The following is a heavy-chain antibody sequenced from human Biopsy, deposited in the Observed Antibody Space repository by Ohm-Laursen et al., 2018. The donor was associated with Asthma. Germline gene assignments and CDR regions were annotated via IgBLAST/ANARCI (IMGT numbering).Heavy chain of an antibody. J-gene: IGHJ4*02. CDR2: ISGNSQYI. V-gene: IGHV3-21*01. Sequence: GSLRLSCTASGFSFSHHSMNWVRQAPGKGLEWVSCISGNSQYIYFADSVKGRFTISRDNAKNSLYLHMNDLSAGDSGVYYCATDSSGWFWGPGTVVAVSS. D-gene: IGHD6-19*01. CDR3: ATDSSGWF. CDR1: GFSFSHHS.